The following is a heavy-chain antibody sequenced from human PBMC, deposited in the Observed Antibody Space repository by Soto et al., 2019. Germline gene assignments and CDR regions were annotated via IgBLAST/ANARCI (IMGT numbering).Heavy chain of an antibody. CDR1: GYTFTSYC. J-gene: IGHJ4*02. V-gene: IGHV1-18*01. Sequence: ASVKVSCKASGYTFTSYCISWVRQAPGQGLEWMGWISAYNGNTNYAQKLQGRVTMTTDTSTSTAYMELRSLRSDDTAVYYCARTYCSSTSCYGYFDYWGQGTLVTISS. CDR3: ARTYCSSTSCYGYFDY. D-gene: IGHD2-2*01. CDR2: ISAYNGNT.